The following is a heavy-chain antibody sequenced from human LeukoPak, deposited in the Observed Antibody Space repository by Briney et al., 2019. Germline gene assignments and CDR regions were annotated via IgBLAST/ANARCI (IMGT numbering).Heavy chain of an antibody. D-gene: IGHD1-26*01. CDR3: ARRLGGTYSYAFDI. Sequence: EPLKISCKDSGYTFTSSWIAWVRQMPGKGLEWMGIIYPGDSDPRYSTSFQGQVTISSDKSISTAYLQWSSLKASDTAMYFCARRLGGTYSYAFDIWGQGTLVTVYS. J-gene: IGHJ3*02. CDR1: GYTFTSSW. V-gene: IGHV5-51*01. CDR2: IYPGDSDP.